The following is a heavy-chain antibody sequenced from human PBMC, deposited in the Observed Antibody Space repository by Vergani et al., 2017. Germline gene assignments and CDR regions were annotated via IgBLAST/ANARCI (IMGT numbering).Heavy chain of an antibody. CDR1: GFTFSSYA. Sequence: EVQLVESGGGLVQPGGSLRLSCAASGFTFSSYAMSWVRQAPGKGLEWVSAISGSGGSTYYAESVKGRFTISRDNSKNTLYLQMNSLRAEDTAVYYCAKDLGYYGSGSWSFDYWGQGTLVTVSS. V-gene: IGHV3-23*04. J-gene: IGHJ4*02. CDR3: AKDLGYYGSGSWSFDY. CDR2: ISGSGGST. D-gene: IGHD3-10*01.